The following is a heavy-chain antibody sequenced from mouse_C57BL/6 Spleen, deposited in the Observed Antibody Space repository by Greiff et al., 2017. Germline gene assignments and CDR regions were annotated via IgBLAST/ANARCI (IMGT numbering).Heavy chain of an antibody. J-gene: IGHJ2*01. CDR2: IYPGDGDT. D-gene: IGHD2-4*01. CDR3: ARGDYDGKGY. CDR1: GYAFSSSW. Sequence: QVQLQQSGPELVKPGASVKISCKASGYAFSSSWMNWVKQRPGKGLEWIGRIYPGDGDTNYNGKFKGKATLTADKSSSTAYMQLSSLTSEDSAVYFCARGDYDGKGYWGQGTTLTVSS. V-gene: IGHV1-82*01.